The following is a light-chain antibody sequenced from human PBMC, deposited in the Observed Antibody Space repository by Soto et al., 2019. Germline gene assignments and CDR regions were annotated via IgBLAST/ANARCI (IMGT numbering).Light chain of an antibody. CDR3: QQYNNWPPWT. Sequence: EIVMTQSPGTLSVSPGERATLSCRASQSVSSNLAWYQQKPGQAPRLLIYGASTRATGLPARFSGSGSGTEFTLTISSLQSEDLAVYYCQQYNNWPPWTFGQGTNVEIK. CDR2: GAS. J-gene: IGKJ1*01. CDR1: QSVSSN. V-gene: IGKV3-15*01.